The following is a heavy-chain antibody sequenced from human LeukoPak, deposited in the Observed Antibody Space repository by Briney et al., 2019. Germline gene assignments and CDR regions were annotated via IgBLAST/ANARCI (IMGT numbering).Heavy chain of an antibody. CDR1: GFTFSSYE. V-gene: IGHV3-48*03. CDR2: ISCSGSTI. J-gene: IGHJ4*02. Sequence: GGSLRLSCAASGFTFSSYEMNWVRQAPGEGLEWVTYISCSGSTIYYADSVKGRFAISRDNAKNSLYLQMNSLRAEDTAVYYCARGGEVYYYDSSGFVFDYWGQGTLVTVPS. CDR3: ARGGEVYYYDSSGFVFDY. D-gene: IGHD3-22*01.